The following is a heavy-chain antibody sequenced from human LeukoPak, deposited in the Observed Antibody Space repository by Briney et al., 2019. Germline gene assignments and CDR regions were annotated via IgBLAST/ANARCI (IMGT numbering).Heavy chain of an antibody. CDR2: IYYSGST. D-gene: IGHD3-9*01. J-gene: IGHJ4*02. CDR1: GGSISSSNW. CDR3: ASYDTFDY. Sequence: PSETLSLTCAVSGGSISSSNWWSWVRQPPGKGLEWIGSIYYSGSTYYNPSLKSRVTISVDTSKNQFSLKLSSVTAADTAVYYCASYDTFDYWGQGTLVTVSS. V-gene: IGHV4-39*01.